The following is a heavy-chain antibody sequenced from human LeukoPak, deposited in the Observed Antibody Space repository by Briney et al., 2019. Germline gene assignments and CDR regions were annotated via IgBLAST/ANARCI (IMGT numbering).Heavy chain of an antibody. Sequence: SETLSLTCTVSGGSISSYYWSWIRQPPGKGLEWIGYIYYSGSTNYNPSLKSRVTISVDTSKNQFSLKLSSVTAADTAVYYCARGRIAAAGMNYYYYMDVWGKGTTVTVSS. CDR3: ARGRIAAAGMNYYYYMDV. V-gene: IGHV4-59*01. CDR1: GGSISSYY. J-gene: IGHJ6*03. D-gene: IGHD6-13*01. CDR2: IYYSGST.